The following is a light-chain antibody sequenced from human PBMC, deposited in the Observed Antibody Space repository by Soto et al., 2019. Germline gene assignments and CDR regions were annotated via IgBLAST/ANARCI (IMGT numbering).Light chain of an antibody. Sequence: QSALTQPPSASGSPGQSVTISCTGTRSDVGGYNFVSWYRQHPGKAPKLLIYAVSQRPSGVPARFSGSKSGNTASLTVSGLQAEDEADYYCSSYAGSNNVLFGGGTKLTVL. J-gene: IGLJ2*01. V-gene: IGLV2-8*01. CDR1: RSDVGGYNF. CDR3: SSYAGSNNVL. CDR2: AVS.